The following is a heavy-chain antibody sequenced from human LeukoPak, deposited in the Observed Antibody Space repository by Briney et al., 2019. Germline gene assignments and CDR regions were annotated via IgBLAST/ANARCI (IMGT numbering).Heavy chain of an antibody. CDR3: ARVVVWFGELSGYFDY. CDR1: RFTFSSYS. D-gene: IGHD3-10*01. CDR2: IDSSSSTT. J-gene: IGHJ4*02. V-gene: IGHV3-48*01. Sequence: PGGSLRLSRAASRFTFSSYSMNWVRQAPGKGLEWISYIDSSSSTTYYADSVKGRFTISRDNSKNTLYLQMNSLRAEDTAVYYCARVVVWFGELSGYFDYWGQGTLVTVSS.